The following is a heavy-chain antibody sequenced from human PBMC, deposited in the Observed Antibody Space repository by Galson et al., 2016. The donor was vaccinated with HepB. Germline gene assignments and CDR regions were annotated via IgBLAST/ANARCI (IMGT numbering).Heavy chain of an antibody. V-gene: IGHV3-21*01. CDR1: GFTLGNYA. Sequence: SLRLSCAASGFTLGNYAMAWVRQAPGKGLGWVSSISADALEKHYRDAVEGRFTISRDHAENSLSLQMDSLRPEDTGVYFCVRDSGGYRDGPQYYLDYWGQGVLVTVSS. CDR3: VRDSGGYRDGPQYYLDY. CDR2: ISADALEK. D-gene: IGHD5-18*01. J-gene: IGHJ4*02.